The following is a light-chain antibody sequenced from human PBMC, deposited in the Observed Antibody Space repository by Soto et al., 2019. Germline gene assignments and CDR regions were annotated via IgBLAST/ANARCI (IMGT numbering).Light chain of an antibody. CDR2: DAS. J-gene: IGKJ1*01. V-gene: IGKV1-5*01. Sequence: IHMTHSPPTLSASVGYRGTMTCLASHSMSSWLAWYQQKPGKAPKLLIYDASSLESGVPSRFSGSGSGTEFTLTISSPQPDDFATYYCQQYNSYWTFGQGTKVDIK. CDR1: HSMSSW. CDR3: QQYNSYWT.